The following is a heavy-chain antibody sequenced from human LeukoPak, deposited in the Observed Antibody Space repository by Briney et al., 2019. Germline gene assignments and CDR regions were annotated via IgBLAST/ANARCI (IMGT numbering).Heavy chain of an antibody. Sequence: PGGSLRLSCAASGFTFSDYYMSWIRQAPGKGLEWVSYISSSGSTIYYADSVKGRFTISRDNAKNSLYLQMNSLRAEDTAVYYCARDQDKWLRSVPYWGQGTLVTVSS. J-gene: IGHJ4*02. CDR2: ISSSGSTI. CDR1: GFTFSDYY. D-gene: IGHD5-12*01. CDR3: ARDQDKWLRSVPY. V-gene: IGHV3-11*01.